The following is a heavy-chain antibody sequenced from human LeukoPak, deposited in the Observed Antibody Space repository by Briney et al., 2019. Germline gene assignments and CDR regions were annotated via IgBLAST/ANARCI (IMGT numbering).Heavy chain of an antibody. CDR2: ISDNGVGS. CDR1: GFTFSSHA. D-gene: IGHD2-8*01. V-gene: IGHV3-23*01. CDR3: AKEYCTNGVCAPDAFDI. J-gene: IGHJ3*02. Sequence: GGSLRLSCAASGFTFSSHAMSWVRQAPGKGLEWVSAISDNGVGSYYADAVKGRFTISRDNSKNTLYLQMNSLRAEDTAVYYCAKEYCTNGVCAPDAFDIWGQGTMVTVSS.